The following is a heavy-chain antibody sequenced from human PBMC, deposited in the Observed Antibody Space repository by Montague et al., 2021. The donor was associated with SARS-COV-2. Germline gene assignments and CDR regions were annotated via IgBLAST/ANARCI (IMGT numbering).Heavy chain of an antibody. Sequence: SETLSLTCAVHGGSLSGYYWSWIRQPPEKGLEWIGEINHSANTKXNPSLKSPVTISIDTSKNQFSLKMTSVTAADTATYYCASGIYPSGSYYNRYYYGLNIWGPGITVIVS. CDR2: INHSANT. J-gene: IGHJ6*02. V-gene: IGHV4-34*01. D-gene: IGHD3-10*01. CDR3: ASGIYPSGSYYNRYYYGLNI. CDR1: GGSLSGYY.